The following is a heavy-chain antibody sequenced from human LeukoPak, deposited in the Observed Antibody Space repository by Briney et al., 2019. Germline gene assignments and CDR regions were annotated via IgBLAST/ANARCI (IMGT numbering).Heavy chain of an antibody. Sequence: GGSLRLSCAASGFTFNTYAIHWVRQAPGKGLEWVAVISYDGNNKYYVDSVKGRFTIARDNSTNTVFLQMNSLRAEDMAVYYCAREEWYYFDFGGQGSLVTVSS. J-gene: IGHJ4*02. V-gene: IGHV3-30-3*01. CDR3: AREEWYYFDF. D-gene: IGHD3-3*01. CDR2: ISYDGNNK. CDR1: GFTFNTYA.